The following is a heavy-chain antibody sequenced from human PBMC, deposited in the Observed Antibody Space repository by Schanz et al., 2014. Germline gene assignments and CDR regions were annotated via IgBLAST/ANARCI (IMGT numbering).Heavy chain of an antibody. CDR1: GFTFSSYA. CDR2: ISGSGGST. CDR3: AKGRFGELSAFDI. V-gene: IGHV3-23*04. Sequence: EVQLVESGGGLVQPGGSLRLSCAASGFTFSSYAMTWVRQAPGMGLEWVSAISGSGGSTYYADSVKGRFTMSRDNAKNAVFLQMNSLRAEDTAVYYCAKGRFGELSAFDIWGQGTMVTVSS. D-gene: IGHD3-10*01. J-gene: IGHJ3*02.